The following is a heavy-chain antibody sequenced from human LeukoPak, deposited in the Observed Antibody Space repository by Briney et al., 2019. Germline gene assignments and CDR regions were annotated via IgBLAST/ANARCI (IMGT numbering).Heavy chain of an antibody. CDR1: GFTFSDHW. V-gene: IGHV3-74*01. J-gene: IGHJ4*02. CDR2: MNSDGTTT. Sequence: PGGSLRLSCAASGFTFSDHWMHWVRQVPGKGLLWVARMNSDGTTTNYADSVKGRFTISRDNAKNSLYLQMNSLRAEDTAVYYCARPGGYSYGYNDYWGQGTLVTVSS. CDR3: ARPGGYSYGYNDY. D-gene: IGHD5-18*01.